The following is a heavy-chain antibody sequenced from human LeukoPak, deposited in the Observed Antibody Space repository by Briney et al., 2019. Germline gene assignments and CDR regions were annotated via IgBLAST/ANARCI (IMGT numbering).Heavy chain of an antibody. V-gene: IGHV4-61*05. D-gene: IGHD4-23*01. CDR3: ARVPYGGTGTSLDI. Sequence: PSETLSLTCTVSGGSISSSSYYWGWIRQPPGKGLEWIGYIYYSGSTNYNPSLKSRVTISVDTSKNQFSLKLSSVTAADTAVYYCARVPYGGTGTSLDIWGQGTMVTVSS. CDR1: GGSISSSSYY. CDR2: IYYSGST. J-gene: IGHJ3*02.